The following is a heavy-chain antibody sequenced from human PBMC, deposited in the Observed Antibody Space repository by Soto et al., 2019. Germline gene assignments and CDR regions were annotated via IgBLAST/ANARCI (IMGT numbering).Heavy chain of an antibody. CDR3: ARDASASGGDFDY. Sequence: SLRLSCVASGFTFSSYWMHWVRQAPGKGLVWVSRLNADGSTTNYADSVKGRFTISRDNAKNTLYLQMNSLRAEDTAVYYCARDASASGGDFDYWGQGTLGTVS. D-gene: IGHD3-10*01. J-gene: IGHJ4*02. CDR2: LNADGSTT. CDR1: GFTFSSYW. V-gene: IGHV3-74*01.